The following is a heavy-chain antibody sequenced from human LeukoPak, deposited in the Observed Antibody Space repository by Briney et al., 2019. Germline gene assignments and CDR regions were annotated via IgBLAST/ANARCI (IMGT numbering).Heavy chain of an antibody. V-gene: IGHV3-64*01. CDR1: GFTFSSYA. Sequence: PGGSLRLSCAASGFTFSSYAMHWVRQAPGKGLEYVSAISSNGGSTYYANSVKGRFTISRDSSKNMYLQMNSLRAEDTAVYYCAKGGYYDSSGELDYWGQGTLVTVSS. D-gene: IGHD3-22*01. CDR3: AKGGYYDSSGELDY. CDR2: ISSNGGST. J-gene: IGHJ4*02.